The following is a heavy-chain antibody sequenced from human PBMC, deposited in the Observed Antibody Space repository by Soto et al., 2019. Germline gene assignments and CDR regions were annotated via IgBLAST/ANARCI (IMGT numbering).Heavy chain of an antibody. Sequence: SETLSLTCTVSGGSISSSSYYWGWIRQPPGKGLEWIGSIYYSGSTYYNPSLKSRVTISVDTSKNQFSLKLSSVTAADTAVYYCAGTKAMVRGDWGIDYWGQGTLVTVSS. V-gene: IGHV4-39*01. J-gene: IGHJ4*02. CDR3: AGTKAMVRGDWGIDY. CDR1: GGSISSSSYY. D-gene: IGHD3-10*01. CDR2: IYYSGST.